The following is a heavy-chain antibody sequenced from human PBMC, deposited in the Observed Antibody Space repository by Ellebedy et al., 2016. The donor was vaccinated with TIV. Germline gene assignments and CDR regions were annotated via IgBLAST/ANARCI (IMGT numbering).Heavy chain of an antibody. CDR2: INPNTGGA. CDR1: GYTFTGYY. V-gene: IGHV1-2*02. D-gene: IGHD6-13*01. CDR3: ARELNSSSRIRDFDY. Sequence: ASVKVSCXASGYTFTGYYMHWVRQAPGHGLEWMGWINPNTGGANYAQNFQGRVTMTRDTSITTAYMELSSLRSDDTAVYYCARELNSSSRIRDFDYWGQGTLVTVSS. J-gene: IGHJ4*02.